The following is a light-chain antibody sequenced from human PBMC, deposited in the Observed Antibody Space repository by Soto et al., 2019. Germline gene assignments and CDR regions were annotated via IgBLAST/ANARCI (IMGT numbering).Light chain of an antibody. V-gene: IGKV1-39*01. CDR1: QTVTSY. CDR3: QQSYTTPQSWT. J-gene: IGKJ1*01. CDR2: AAS. Sequence: DVQMTQSPSSLSASVGDSLTLTCRASQTVTSYLNWYQQKPGKAPKLLIYAASTLQSGVPSRFSGSGSGTEFTLTIISLQPEDFATYFCQQSYTTPQSWTFGQGTKVEIK.